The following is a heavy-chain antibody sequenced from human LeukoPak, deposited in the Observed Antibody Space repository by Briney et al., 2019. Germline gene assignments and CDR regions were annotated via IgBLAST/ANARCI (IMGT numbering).Heavy chain of an antibody. D-gene: IGHD2-2*01. Sequence: ASVKVSCKASGYTFTSYDINWVRQATGHGLEWMGWMNPNRGNTGYAQKFQGRVTITRNTSISTAYMELSSLRSEDTAVYYCARVLGYCSSTSCYGNWFDPWGQGTLVTVSS. CDR2: MNPNRGNT. V-gene: IGHV1-8*03. CDR1: GYTFTSYD. J-gene: IGHJ5*02. CDR3: ARVLGYCSSTSCYGNWFDP.